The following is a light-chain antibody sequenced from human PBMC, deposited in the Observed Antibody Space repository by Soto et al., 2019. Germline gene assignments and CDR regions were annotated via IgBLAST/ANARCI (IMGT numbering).Light chain of an antibody. V-gene: IGKV3-15*01. CDR2: GAS. CDR3: QQYNNWPRT. Sequence: DIVMTPSAATLSVSPGERATLSCRASQSVGSNLAWYQQKPGQAPSLLIYGASTRATGIPARFSGSGSATQFTLTISSLQSEDYAVYYCQQYNNWPRTFSQGTKVDIK. J-gene: IGKJ1*01. CDR1: QSVGSN.